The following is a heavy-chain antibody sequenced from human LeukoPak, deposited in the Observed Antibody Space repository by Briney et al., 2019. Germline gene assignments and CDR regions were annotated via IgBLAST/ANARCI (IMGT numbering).Heavy chain of an antibody. V-gene: IGHV3-23*01. J-gene: IGHJ6*03. D-gene: IGHD2-21*02. CDR2: ISGSGGST. CDR3: AKSGDIVVMTARYYFYYYMDV. Sequence: GGSLRLSCAASGFTFSSYAMSWVRQAPGKGLEWVSAISGSGGSTYYADSVKGRFTISRDNSKNTLYLQMNSLRAEDTAVYYCAKSGDIVVMTARYYFYYYMDVWGKGTTVTISS. CDR1: GFTFSSYA.